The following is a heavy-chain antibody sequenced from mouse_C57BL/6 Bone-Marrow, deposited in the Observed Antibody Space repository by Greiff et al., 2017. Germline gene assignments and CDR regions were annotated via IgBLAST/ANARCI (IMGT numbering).Heavy chain of an antibody. V-gene: IGHV1-64*01. D-gene: IGHD6-2*01. CDR2: IHPNSGST. CDR3: ARRREGAYFSFAY. CDR1: GYTFTSYW. Sequence: VQLQQPGAELVKPGASVKLSCKASGYTFTSYWMHWVKQRPGQGLEWIGMIHPNSGSTNYNEKFKRKATLTVDKSSSTAYMQLSSLTSEDSAVYYCARRREGAYFSFAYWGQGTLVTVSA. J-gene: IGHJ3*01.